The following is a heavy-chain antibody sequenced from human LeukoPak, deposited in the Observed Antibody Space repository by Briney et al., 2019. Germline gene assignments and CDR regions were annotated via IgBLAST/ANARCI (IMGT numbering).Heavy chain of an antibody. CDR1: GFTFSSYG. CDR2: IWYDGSNK. D-gene: IGHD3-22*01. J-gene: IGHJ4*02. Sequence: PGRSLRLSCAASGFTFSSYGMHWVRQAPGKGLEWVAVIWYDGSNKYYADSGKGRFTISRDNSKNTLYLQMNSLRAEDTAVYYCARDMQPYYYDSSGYLDYWGQGTLVTVSS. V-gene: IGHV3-33*01. CDR3: ARDMQPYYYDSSGYLDY.